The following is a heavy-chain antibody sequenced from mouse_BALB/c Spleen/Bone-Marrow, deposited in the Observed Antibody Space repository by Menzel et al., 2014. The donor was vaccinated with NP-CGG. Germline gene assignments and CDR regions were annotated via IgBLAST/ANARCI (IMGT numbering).Heavy chain of an antibody. J-gene: IGHJ3*01. CDR3: AMYYYGSSLFAY. CDR1: GFNIKDTY. V-gene: IGHV14-3*02. CDR2: IDPASGNT. D-gene: IGHD1-1*01. Sequence: EVQLQESGAELVKPGASVKLSCTASGFNIKDTYMHRVKQRPEQGLEWIGRIDPASGNTKYDPKFQGKATITADTSSNTAYLQLSSLTSEDTAVYYCAMYYYGSSLFAYWGQGTLVTVSA.